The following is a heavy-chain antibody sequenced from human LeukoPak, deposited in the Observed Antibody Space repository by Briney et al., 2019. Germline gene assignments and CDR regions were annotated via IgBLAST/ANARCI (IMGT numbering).Heavy chain of an antibody. J-gene: IGHJ4*02. D-gene: IGHD2-2*01. V-gene: IGHV3-30*02. CDR2: IRSDGSNE. CDR1: GFTFSSYA. Sequence: GGSLRLSCAASGFTFSSYAMSWVRQAPGKGLEWVAFIRSDGSNEYYTDSVKGRFTISRDNSKNTLYLQMNSLRAEDTAVYYCAKELKRGAVVPAAMDYWGQGTLVTVSS. CDR3: AKELKRGAVVPAAMDY.